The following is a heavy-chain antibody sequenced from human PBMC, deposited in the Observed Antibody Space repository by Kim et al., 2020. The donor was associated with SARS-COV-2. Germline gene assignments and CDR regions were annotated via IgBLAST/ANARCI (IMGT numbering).Heavy chain of an antibody. J-gene: IGHJ5*02. CDR1: GYDFPGYW. Sequence: VESLKISCKGSGYDFPGYWIVWVRQMPGKGLEWMAMIFPTDSQSRYSPSFQGRVGVSADKSITTAYLQWSSLEASDTGMYYCARFGAATFCDCWFDRRGQGTQVTISS. CDR2: IFPTDSQS. V-gene: IGHV5-51*01. CDR3: ARFGAATFCDCWFDR. D-gene: IGHD2-15*01.